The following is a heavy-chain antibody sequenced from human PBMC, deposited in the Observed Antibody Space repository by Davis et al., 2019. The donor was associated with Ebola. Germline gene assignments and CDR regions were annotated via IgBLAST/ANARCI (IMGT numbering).Heavy chain of an antibody. CDR2: IVVGSGNT. V-gene: IGHV1-58*02. CDR1: RFTYPRSA. J-gene: IGHJ4*01. CDR3: AASAGTVGKFDY. Sequence: SVKVSRKASRFTYPRSAIQSVRQACGQRLAWIGWIVVGSGNTNYAQKFQGRVTITRDMSTSTSYLDLSNLRSEDTAVYYCAASAGTVGKFDYWGQGTLVTVSS. D-gene: IGHD1-14*01.